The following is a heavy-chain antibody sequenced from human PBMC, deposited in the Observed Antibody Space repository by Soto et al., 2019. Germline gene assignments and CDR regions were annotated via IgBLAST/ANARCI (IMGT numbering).Heavy chain of an antibody. D-gene: IGHD3-3*01. CDR3: ARARDYDFWSGLLFYGMDV. CDR2: ISSVGTTT. V-gene: IGHV3-23*01. J-gene: IGHJ6*02. CDR1: GFTFSNYA. Sequence: AGGSLRLSCADSGFTFSNYAMSWVRQAPGKGLEWVSGISSVGTTTYYADSVKGRFTISRDNFKRTLDLQMSSLRAEDTATYYCARARDYDFWSGLLFYGMDVWGQGTTVTVSS.